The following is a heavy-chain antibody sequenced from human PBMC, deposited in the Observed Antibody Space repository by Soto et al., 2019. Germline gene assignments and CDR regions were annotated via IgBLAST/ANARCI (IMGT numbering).Heavy chain of an antibody. CDR2: IYSGGTT. J-gene: IGHJ4*02. Sequence: PGGSLRLSCAASGFNASTNYMTWVRQAPGKGLEWVSVIYSGGTTYYADSVKGRFIISRDNFKNTLYLQMNNLRAEDTALYYCARGSGSLYYFHYWGQGTLVTVSS. V-gene: IGHV3-53*01. CDR1: GFNASTNY. CDR3: ARGSGSLYYFHY. D-gene: IGHD1-26*01.